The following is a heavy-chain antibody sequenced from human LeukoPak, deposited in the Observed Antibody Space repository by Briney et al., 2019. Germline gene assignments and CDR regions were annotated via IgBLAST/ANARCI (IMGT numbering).Heavy chain of an antibody. CDR3: ASLNYYGSGSYDY. J-gene: IGHJ4*02. Sequence: PSQTLSLTCAVSGGSISSGGYSWSWIRQPPGRGLEWIGYIYHSGSTYYNPSLKSRVTISVDRSKNQFSLKLSSVTAADTAVYYCASLNYYGSGSYDYWGQGTLVTVPS. CDR2: IYHSGST. CDR1: GGSISSGGYS. D-gene: IGHD3-10*01. V-gene: IGHV4-30-2*01.